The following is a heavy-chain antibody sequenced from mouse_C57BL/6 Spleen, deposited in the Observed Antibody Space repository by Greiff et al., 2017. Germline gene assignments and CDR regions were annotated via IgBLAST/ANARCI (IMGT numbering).Heavy chain of an antibody. J-gene: IGHJ1*03. Sequence: QVQLQQPGAELVKPGASVKLSCKASGYTFTSYWMHWVKQRPGQGLEWIGMIHPNSGSTNYNEKFKSKATLTVDKSSSTAYMQLSSLTSEDSAVYYCAAFTTVVARYFDVWGTGTTVTVSS. CDR2: IHPNSGST. V-gene: IGHV1-64*01. CDR3: AAFTTVVARYFDV. CDR1: GYTFTSYW. D-gene: IGHD1-1*01.